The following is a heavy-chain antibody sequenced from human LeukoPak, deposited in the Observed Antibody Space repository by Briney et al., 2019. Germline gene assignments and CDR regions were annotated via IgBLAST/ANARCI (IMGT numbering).Heavy chain of an antibody. CDR3: AKYRKEDWYFDL. V-gene: IGHV3-23*01. CDR1: GFTFSSYA. J-gene: IGHJ2*01. Sequence: GGSLRLSCAASGFTFSSYAMSWVRQALGKGLEWVSAISGSGGSTYYADSVKGRFTISRDNSKNTLYLQMNSLRAEDTAVYYCAKYRKEDWYFDLWGRGTLVTVSS. D-gene: IGHD3-16*02. CDR2: ISGSGGST.